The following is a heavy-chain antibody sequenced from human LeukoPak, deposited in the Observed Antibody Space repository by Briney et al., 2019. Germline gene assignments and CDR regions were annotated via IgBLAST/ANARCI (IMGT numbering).Heavy chain of an antibody. V-gene: IGHV3-21*04. J-gene: IGHJ1*01. CDR2: ISSTSSFI. CDR3: ARIPIVTITSGGY. Sequence: GGSLRLSCAASGFTFSSYSINWVRQAPGKGLEWVSCISSTSSFIYYADSVKGRFTISRDNSKNTLYLQMNSLRAEDTAVYYCARIPIVTITSGGYWGQGTLVTVSS. CDR1: GFTFSSYS. D-gene: IGHD5-12*01.